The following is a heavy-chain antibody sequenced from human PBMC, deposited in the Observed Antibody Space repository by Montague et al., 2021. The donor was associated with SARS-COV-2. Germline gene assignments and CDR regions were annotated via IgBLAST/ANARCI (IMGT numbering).Heavy chain of an antibody. CDR3: SRTYRGTFDF. V-gene: IGHV4-34*01. D-gene: IGHD1-7*01. J-gene: IGHJ4*02. CDR1: GGSFSAYY. Sequence: SETLSLTCAVYGGSFSAYYWSWIRQPPGRGLEWIGEINHSGTTNYKSSLKSRLSMSVDTSKNQFSLNLSPVTAADTAVYFCSRTYRGTFDFWGQGILVTVSS. CDR2: INHSGTT.